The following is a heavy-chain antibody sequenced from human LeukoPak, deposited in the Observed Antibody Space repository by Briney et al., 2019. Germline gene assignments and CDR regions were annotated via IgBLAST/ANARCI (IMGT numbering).Heavy chain of an antibody. CDR2: ISWNSGSI. D-gene: IGHD4-17*01. CDR3: AKDIGYGDYNFDY. J-gene: IGHJ4*02. CDR1: GFTFDDYA. V-gene: IGHV3-9*01. Sequence: GGSLRLSCAASGFTFDDYAMHWVRQAPGKGLEWVSGISWNSGSIGYADSVKGRFTISRDNAKNSLYLQMNSLRAEDTALYYCAKDIGYGDYNFDYWGQGTPVTVSS.